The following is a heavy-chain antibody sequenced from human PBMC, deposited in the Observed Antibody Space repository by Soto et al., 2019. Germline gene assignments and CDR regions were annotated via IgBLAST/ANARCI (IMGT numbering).Heavy chain of an antibody. CDR1: GGSFSGYY. CDR3: ARTIVNGRLHRFDY. Sequence: SETLSLTCAVYGGSFSGYYWSWIRQPPGKGLEWIGEINHSGSTNYNPSLKSRATISVDTSKNQFSLKLSSVTAADTAVYYCARTIVNGRLHRFDYWGQGTLVTVSS. CDR2: INHSGST. J-gene: IGHJ4*02. D-gene: IGHD1-26*01. V-gene: IGHV4-34*01.